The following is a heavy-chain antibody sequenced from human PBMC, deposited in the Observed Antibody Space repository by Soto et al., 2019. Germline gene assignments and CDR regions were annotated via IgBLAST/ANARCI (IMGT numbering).Heavy chain of an antibody. V-gene: IGHV6-1*01. Sequence: PSETLSLTCAISGDSVSSNSAAWNWIRQSPSRGLEWLGRTYYRSKWYNDYAVSVKCRITINPDTSKNQFSLQLNSVTPEDTAVYYCARDLGSDEGRYRSSWYGGYYGMDAWGQGTTVTVSS. CDR2: TYYRSKWYN. CDR3: ARDLGSDEGRYRSSWYGGYYGMDA. J-gene: IGHJ6*02. CDR1: GDSVSSNSAA. D-gene: IGHD6-13*01.